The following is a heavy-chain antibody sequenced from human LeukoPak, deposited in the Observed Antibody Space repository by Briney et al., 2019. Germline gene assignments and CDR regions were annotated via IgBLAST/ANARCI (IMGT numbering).Heavy chain of an antibody. Sequence: SETLSLTCTVSGGSISSSSYYWGWIRQPPGKGLEWIGSIYYSGSTYYNPSLKSRVTISVDTSKNQFSLKLSSVTAADTAVYYCAGVEDYGDAFDIWGQGTMVTVSS. D-gene: IGHD4-17*01. V-gene: IGHV4-39*07. J-gene: IGHJ3*02. CDR2: IYYSGST. CDR1: GGSISSSSYY. CDR3: AGVEDYGDAFDI.